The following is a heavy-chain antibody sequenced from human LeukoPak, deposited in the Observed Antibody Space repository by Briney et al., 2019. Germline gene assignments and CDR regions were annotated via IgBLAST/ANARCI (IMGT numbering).Heavy chain of an antibody. D-gene: IGHD3-16*02. J-gene: IGHJ3*02. CDR2: INPNSGGT. V-gene: IGHV1-2*02. CDR1: GYTFTGYY. Sequence: ASVKVSCKASGYTFTGYYMHWVRQAPGQGLEWMGWINPNSGGTNYAQKFKGRVTMTRDTSISTAYMELSRLRSDDTAVYYCARVSLGNDAFDIWGQGTMVTVSS. CDR3: ARVSLGNDAFDI.